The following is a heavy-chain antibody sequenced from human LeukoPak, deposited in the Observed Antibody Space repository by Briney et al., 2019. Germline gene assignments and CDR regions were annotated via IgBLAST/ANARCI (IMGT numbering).Heavy chain of an antibody. CDR2: IGIDSGNT. Sequence: GGSLRHSCAASGFTLRDYSMNWVRQAPGKGLEWISYIGIDSGNTNYADSVKGRFTISGDKAKNSLYLQMNSLRVEDTAVYYCARDYKYAFDNWGQGTLVTVSS. J-gene: IGHJ4*02. D-gene: IGHD5-24*01. V-gene: IGHV3-48*01. CDR3: ARDYKYAFDN. CDR1: GFTLRDYS.